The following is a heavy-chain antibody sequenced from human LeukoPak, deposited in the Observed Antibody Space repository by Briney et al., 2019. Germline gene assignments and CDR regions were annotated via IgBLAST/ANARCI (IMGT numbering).Heavy chain of an antibody. Sequence: SETLSLTCTVSGGSISSYYWSLIRQPPGKGLEWIGYIYYSGSTNYNPSLKSRVTISVDTSKNQLSLKLSSVTAADTAVYYCASDYYGSGSYLNYWGQGTLVTVSS. CDR1: GGSISSYY. CDR3: ASDYYGSGSYLNY. J-gene: IGHJ4*02. V-gene: IGHV4-59*01. D-gene: IGHD3-10*01. CDR2: IYYSGST.